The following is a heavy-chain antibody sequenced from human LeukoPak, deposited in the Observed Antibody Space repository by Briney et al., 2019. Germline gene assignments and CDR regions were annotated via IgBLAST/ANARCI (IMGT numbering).Heavy chain of an antibody. Sequence: SETLSLTCTVSGGSISSSSYYWGWIRQPPGKGLEWIGSIYYSGSTYYNPSLKSRVTISVDTSKNQFSLKLSSVTAADTAVCYCARHIQLWLFDYWGQGTLVTVSS. D-gene: IGHD5-18*01. CDR1: GGSISSSSYY. CDR3: ARHIQLWLFDY. V-gene: IGHV4-39*01. J-gene: IGHJ4*02. CDR2: IYYSGST.